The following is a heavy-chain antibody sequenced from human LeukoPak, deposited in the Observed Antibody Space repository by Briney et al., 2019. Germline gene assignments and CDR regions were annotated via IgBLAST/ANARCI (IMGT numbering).Heavy chain of an antibody. CDR3: ARDRRGCSSTSCYYRFDY. D-gene: IGHD2-2*01. J-gene: IGHJ4*02. CDR2: INWNGGST. V-gene: IGHV3-20*04. Sequence: GGSLRLSCAASGFTFDDYGMSWVRQAPGKGLEWVSGINWNGGSTGYADSVKGRFTISRDNAKNSLYLQMNSLRAEDTALYYCARDRRGCSSTSCYYRFDYWGQGTLVTASS. CDR1: GFTFDDYG.